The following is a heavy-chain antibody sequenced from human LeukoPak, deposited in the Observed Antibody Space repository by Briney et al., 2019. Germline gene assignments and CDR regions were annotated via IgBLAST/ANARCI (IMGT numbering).Heavy chain of an antibody. CDR2: ISTSGSTI. CDR3: ARVACSSTSCYLYYYYYMDV. V-gene: IGHV3-11*04. Sequence: GGSLRLSCAASGFTFSDYYMNWIRQAPGKGLEWISYISTSGSTIYYADSVKGRFTISRDNAKNSLYLQMNSLRAEDTAVYYCARVACSSTSCYLYYYYYMDVWGKGTTVTVSS. D-gene: IGHD2-2*01. J-gene: IGHJ6*03. CDR1: GFTFSDYY.